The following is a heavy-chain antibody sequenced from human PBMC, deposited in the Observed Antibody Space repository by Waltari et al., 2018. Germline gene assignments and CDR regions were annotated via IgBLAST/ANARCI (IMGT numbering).Heavy chain of an antibody. CDR3: AREEDAFDI. CDR1: GGSISSGSYY. J-gene: IGHJ3*02. Sequence: QVQLQESGPGLVKPSQTLSLTCTVSGGSISSGSYYWSWIRQPAGKGLEWIGYIYTSGSTNYNPSLKSRVTISVDTSKNQFSLKLSSVTAADTAVYYCAREEDAFDIWGQGTMVTVSS. CDR2: IYTSGST. V-gene: IGHV4-61*09.